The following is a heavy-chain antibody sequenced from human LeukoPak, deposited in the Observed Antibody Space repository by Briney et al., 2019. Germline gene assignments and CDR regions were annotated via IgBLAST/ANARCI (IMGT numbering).Heavy chain of an antibody. CDR2: IKQDGSER. J-gene: IGHJ4*02. CDR1: GFTFSSYG. V-gene: IGHV3-7*01. CDR3: ARIGYKGISFDY. Sequence: GSLRLSCAASGFTFSSYGMHWVRQAPGKGLEWVANIKQDGSERYYGDSVEGRFTISRDNAKNSVYLQMNSLRDEDTAVYYCARIGYKGISFDYWGQGTLVTVSS. D-gene: IGHD5-24*01.